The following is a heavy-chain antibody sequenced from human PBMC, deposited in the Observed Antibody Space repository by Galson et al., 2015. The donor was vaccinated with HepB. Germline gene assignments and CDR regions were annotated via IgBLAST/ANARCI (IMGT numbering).Heavy chain of an antibody. Sequence: SLRLSCAASGFTFSSYSMNWVRQAPGKGLEWVGRIKSKTDGGTTDYAAPVKGRFTISRDDSKNTLYLQMNSLKTEDTAVYYCTTDLDTAMILDYWGQGTLVTVSS. CDR1: GFTFSSYS. D-gene: IGHD5-18*01. V-gene: IGHV3-15*01. CDR2: IKSKTDGGTT. J-gene: IGHJ4*02. CDR3: TTDLDTAMILDY.